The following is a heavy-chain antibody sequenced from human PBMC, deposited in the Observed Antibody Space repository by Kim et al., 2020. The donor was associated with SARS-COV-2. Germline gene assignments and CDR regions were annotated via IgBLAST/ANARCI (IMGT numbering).Heavy chain of an antibody. V-gene: IGHV3-21*01. CDR3: ARDDPFFWSHNGFDY. CDR1: GFTFSSYS. J-gene: IGHJ4*02. D-gene: IGHD3-3*01. CDR2: ISSSSSYI. Sequence: GGSLRLSCAASGFTFSSYSMNWVRQAPGKGLEWVSSISSSSSYIYYADSVKGRFTISRDNAKNSLYLQMNSLRAEDTAVYYCARDDPFFWSHNGFDYWGQGTLVTVSS.